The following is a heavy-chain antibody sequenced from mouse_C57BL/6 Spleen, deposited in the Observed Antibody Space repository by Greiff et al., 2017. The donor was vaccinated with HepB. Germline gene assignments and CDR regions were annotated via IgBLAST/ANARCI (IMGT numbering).Heavy chain of an antibody. D-gene: IGHD1-1*01. CDR3: ARMDGSSLYAMDY. Sequence: VQLQQSGAELVKPGASVKLSCKASGYTFTSYWMHWVKQRPGQGLEWIGMIHPNSGSTNYNEKFTSKATLTVDKSSSTAYMQLSSLTSEDSAVYYCARMDGSSLYAMDYGGQGTSVTVSS. CDR2: IHPNSGST. J-gene: IGHJ4*01. CDR1: GYTFTSYW. V-gene: IGHV1-64*01.